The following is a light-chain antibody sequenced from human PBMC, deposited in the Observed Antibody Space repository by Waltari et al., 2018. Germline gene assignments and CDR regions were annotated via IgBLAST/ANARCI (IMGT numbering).Light chain of an antibody. Sequence: QSALTQPPSASGSPGQSATISCTGTSRDAGGYTHVPWYQQHPGKAPKLMIYEVSKRPSGFPDRFSGSKSGNTASLTVSGLQAEDEADYYCSSYAGSNNLVFGGGTKLTVL. V-gene: IGLV2-8*01. CDR2: EVS. CDR1: SRDAGGYTH. CDR3: SSYAGSNNLV. J-gene: IGLJ2*01.